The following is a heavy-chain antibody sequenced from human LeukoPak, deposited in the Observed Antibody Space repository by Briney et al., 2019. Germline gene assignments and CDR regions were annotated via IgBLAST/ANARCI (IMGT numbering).Heavy chain of an antibody. Sequence: GASVKVSCKASGYTFTSYGISWVRQAPGQGLEWMGWISAYNGNTNYAQKLQGRVTMTTDTSTSTAYMELRSLRSDDTAVYYCARGSRYCSGGSCYSRFDYWGQGTLVTVSS. D-gene: IGHD2-15*01. CDR3: ARGSRYCSGGSCYSRFDY. CDR1: GYTFTSYG. J-gene: IGHJ4*02. CDR2: ISAYNGNT. V-gene: IGHV1-18*01.